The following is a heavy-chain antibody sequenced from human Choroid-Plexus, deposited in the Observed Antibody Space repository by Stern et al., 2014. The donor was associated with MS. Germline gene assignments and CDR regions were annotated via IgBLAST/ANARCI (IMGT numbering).Heavy chain of an antibody. J-gene: IGHJ5*02. CDR3: AKDRQYLTYFFDH. CDR2: VSYDGSNK. Sequence: DQLVESGGGVVQPGRPLRLSCVASGFTFGSCAMHWVRQAPGKGLEWVAGVSYDGSNKYYADSVKGRFTISRDNSQNTICMQMSSLRPEDTAVYYCAKDRQYLTYFFDHWGQGSLVTVSS. D-gene: IGHD2/OR15-2a*01. V-gene: IGHV3-30*18. CDR1: GFTFGSCA.